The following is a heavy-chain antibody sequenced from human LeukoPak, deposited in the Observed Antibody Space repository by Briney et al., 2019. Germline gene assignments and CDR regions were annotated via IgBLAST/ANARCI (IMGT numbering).Heavy chain of an antibody. V-gene: IGHV1-69*05. D-gene: IGHD1-26*01. Sequence: SVKVSCKSSGDIFNSYSVSWVRQAPGQGLEWMGGIIPMFGSAEYAQRFQGRVAISTDQSTTIVYMELSSLTSEDTAVYYCARVGRSRGSLPNFHYYMDVWGKGTTVTVSS. CDR2: IIPMFGSA. J-gene: IGHJ6*03. CDR1: GDIFNSYS. CDR3: ARVGRSRGSLPNFHYYMDV.